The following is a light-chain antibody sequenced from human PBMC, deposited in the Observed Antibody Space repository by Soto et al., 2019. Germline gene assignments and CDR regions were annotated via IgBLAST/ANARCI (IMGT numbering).Light chain of an antibody. CDR1: QSVLSSSNNKSY. J-gene: IGKJ2*01. Sequence: DIVMTQTPDSLAVSLGERATINCKSSQSVLSSSNNKSYLAWFQQKPGQAPKLLIYWASTRESGVPDRFSGSGSGTDFTLTISSLQAEDVAVYYCHQYYSTPYTFGQGTKLEIK. CDR3: HQYYSTPYT. CDR2: WAS. V-gene: IGKV4-1*01.